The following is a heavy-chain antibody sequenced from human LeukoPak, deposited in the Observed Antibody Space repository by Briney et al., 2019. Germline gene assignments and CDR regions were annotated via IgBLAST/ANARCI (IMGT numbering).Heavy chain of an antibody. J-gene: IGHJ2*01. CDR1: GYTFTDYD. CDR3: ARQGVRDWYFDL. D-gene: IGHD2-8*01. CDR2: IIPIFGTA. V-gene: IGHV1-69*13. Sequence: SVKVSCKASGYTFTDYDINWVRQAPGQGPEWMGGIIPIFGTANYAQKFQGRVTITADESTSTAYMELSSLRSEDTAVYYCARQGVRDWYFDLWGCGTLVTVSS.